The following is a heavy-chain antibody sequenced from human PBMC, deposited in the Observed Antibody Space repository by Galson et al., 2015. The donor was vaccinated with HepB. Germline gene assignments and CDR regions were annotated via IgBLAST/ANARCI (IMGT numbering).Heavy chain of an antibody. D-gene: IGHD5-12*01. CDR2: IFSNDEK. V-gene: IGHV2-26*01. J-gene: IGHJ4*02. CDR3: ARIPRGYNSVYYSDY. CDR1: GFSLYNARMG. Sequence: VKPTQTLTLTCTVSGFSLYNARMGVSWIRQPPGKALEWLAHIFSNDEKSYSTSLRSRLTISKDTSKSQVVLTMTNMDPVDTATYYCARIPRGYNSVYYSDYWGQGTLVTVSS.